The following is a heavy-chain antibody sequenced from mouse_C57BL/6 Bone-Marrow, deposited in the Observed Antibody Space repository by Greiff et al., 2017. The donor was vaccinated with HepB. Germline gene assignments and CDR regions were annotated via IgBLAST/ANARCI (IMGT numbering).Heavy chain of an antibody. J-gene: IGHJ1*03. CDR2: SRNKANDYTT. CDR3: ARERYPWYFDV. CDR1: GFTFSDFY. Sequence: EVQLVESGGGLVQSGRSLRLSCATSGFTFSDFYMEWVRQAPGKGLEWIAASRNKANDYTTEYSASVKGRFIVSRDTSQSILYLQMNALRAEDTAIYYCARERYPWYFDVWGTGTTVTVSS. V-gene: IGHV7-1*01.